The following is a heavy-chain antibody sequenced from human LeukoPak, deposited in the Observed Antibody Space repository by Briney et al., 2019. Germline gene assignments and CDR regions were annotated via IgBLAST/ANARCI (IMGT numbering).Heavy chain of an antibody. D-gene: IGHD6-6*01. CDR1: GGSISSSSYY. V-gene: IGHV4-39*01. CDR3: ARLGMGSSSQVDY. Sequence: SETLSLTCTVSGGSISSSSYYWGWIRQPPGKGLEWIGSIYYSGSTYYNPSLKSRVTISVDTSKNQFSLKLSSVTAADTAVYYCARLGMGSSSQVDYWGQGTLVTVSS. J-gene: IGHJ4*02. CDR2: IYYSGST.